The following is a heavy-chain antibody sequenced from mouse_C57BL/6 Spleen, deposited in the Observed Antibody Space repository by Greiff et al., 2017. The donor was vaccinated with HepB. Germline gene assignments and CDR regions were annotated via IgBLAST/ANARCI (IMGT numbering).Heavy chain of an antibody. CDR1: GFTFSDYG. V-gene: IGHV5-17*01. CDR3: ASGTTCDY. J-gene: IGHJ2*01. D-gene: IGHD1-1*01. CDR2: ISSGSSTI. Sequence: EVQLVESGGGLVKPGGSLKLSCAASGFTFSDYGMHWVRQAPEKGLEWVAYISSGSSTIYYADTVKGRFTISRDKAKNNLFMQMTSLRSEDTAMYYWASGTTCDYWGQGTTLTVSS.